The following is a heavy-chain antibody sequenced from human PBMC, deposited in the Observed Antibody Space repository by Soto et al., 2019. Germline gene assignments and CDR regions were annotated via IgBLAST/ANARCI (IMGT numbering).Heavy chain of an antibody. D-gene: IGHD6-6*01. V-gene: IGHV1-3*01. CDR3: ARAPLSSPVWFDP. CDR1: GGTFSSYA. J-gene: IGHJ5*02. CDR2: INAGNGNT. Sequence: ASVKVSCKASGGTFSSYAISWVRQAPGQRLEWMGWINAGNGNTKYSQKFQGRVTITRDTSASTAYMELSSLRSEDTAVYYCARAPLSSPVWFDPWGQGTLVTVSS.